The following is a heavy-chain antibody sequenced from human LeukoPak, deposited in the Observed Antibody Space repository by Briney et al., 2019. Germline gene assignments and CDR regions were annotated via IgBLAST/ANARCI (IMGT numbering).Heavy chain of an antibody. J-gene: IGHJ4*02. CDR3: ATGFPANQYDSSGYCFDY. V-gene: IGHV1-24*01. CDR1: GYTLTELS. D-gene: IGHD3-22*01. CDR2: FDPEDGET. Sequence: ASVKVSCKVSGYTLTELSMHWVRQAPGKGLEWMGGFDPEDGETIYAQKFQGRVTMTEDTSTDTAYMELSSLRSEDTAVYYCATGFPANQYDSSGYCFDYWGQGTLVTVSS.